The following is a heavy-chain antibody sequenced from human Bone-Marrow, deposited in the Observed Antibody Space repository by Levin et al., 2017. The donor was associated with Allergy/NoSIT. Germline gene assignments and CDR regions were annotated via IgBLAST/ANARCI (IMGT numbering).Heavy chain of an antibody. V-gene: IGHV3-30*04. CDR2: ISYDGSNK. Sequence: GESLKISCAASGFTFSSYAMHWVRQAPGKGLEWVAVISYDGSNKYYADSVKGRFTISRDNSKNTLYLQMNSLRAEDTAVYYCARSGAGCSSTSCSLYYYYYGMDVWGQGTTVTVSS. J-gene: IGHJ6*02. D-gene: IGHD2-2*01. CDR1: GFTFSSYA. CDR3: ARSGAGCSSTSCSLYYYYYGMDV.